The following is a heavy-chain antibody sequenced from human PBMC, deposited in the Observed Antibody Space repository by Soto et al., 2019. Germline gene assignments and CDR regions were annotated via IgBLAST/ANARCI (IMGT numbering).Heavy chain of an antibody. V-gene: IGHV4-34*01. CDR3: ARVGYCSGTNCYRPTDY. Sequence: PSETLSLTCAFYGGSFRGYYWSLIRQPPGKGLEWIGEINHSATTNYNPSLKSRVSISVDTSKNQFSLKLSSVTAADTAVYYCARVGYCSGTNCYRPTDYWGQGTLVTVSS. J-gene: IGHJ4*02. CDR1: GGSFRGYY. D-gene: IGHD2-2*03. CDR2: INHSATT.